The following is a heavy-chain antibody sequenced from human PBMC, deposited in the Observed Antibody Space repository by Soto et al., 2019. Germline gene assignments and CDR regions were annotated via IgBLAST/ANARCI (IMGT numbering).Heavy chain of an antibody. CDR2: IWYDGSNK. J-gene: IGHJ5*02. CDR3: ARDQESIHSGYDSQGFDP. CDR1: GFTFSSYG. Sequence: GSLRLSCASSGFTFSSYGMHWVRQSPGKWLEWVAVIWYDGSNKYYADSVKGRFTISRDNSKNTLYLQMNSLRAEDTAVYYCARDQESIHSGYDSQGFDPWGQGTLVTVSS. D-gene: IGHD5-12*01. V-gene: IGHV3-33*01.